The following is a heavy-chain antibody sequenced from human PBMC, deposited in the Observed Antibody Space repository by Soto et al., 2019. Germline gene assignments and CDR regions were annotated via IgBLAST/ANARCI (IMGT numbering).Heavy chain of an antibody. J-gene: IGHJ4*02. D-gene: IGHD3-3*01. CDR1: GFTFSSYG. CDR3: AKASITIFGVVILSLDY. CDR2: ISYDGSNK. V-gene: IGHV3-30*18. Sequence: GGSLRLSCAASGFTFSSYGMHWVRQAPGKGLEWVAVISYDGSNKYYADSVKGRFTISRDNSKNTLYLQMNSLRAEDTAVYYCAKASITIFGVVILSLDYWGQGTLVTVSS.